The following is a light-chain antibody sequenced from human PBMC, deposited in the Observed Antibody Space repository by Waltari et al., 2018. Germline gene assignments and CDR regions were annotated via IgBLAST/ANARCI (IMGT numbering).Light chain of an antibody. V-gene: IGKV3-20*01. CDR2: RAS. Sequence: EIVLTQSPGTASLSPGERVTLSCRASQSVGSSSLAWYQQKPGQAPRLVIYRASRRATGIPDRFNGSGSGTDFSLTISRLEPEDFAVYYCQQHGTLPATFGQGTKVEIK. J-gene: IGKJ1*01. CDR3: QQHGTLPAT. CDR1: QSVGSSS.